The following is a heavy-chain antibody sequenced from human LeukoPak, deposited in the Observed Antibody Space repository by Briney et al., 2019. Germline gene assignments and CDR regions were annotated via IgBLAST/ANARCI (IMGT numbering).Heavy chain of an antibody. Sequence: GESLKISCKGSGYSFTSYWIGWVRQMPGKGLEWMGIIYPGDFDTRYSPSFQGQVTISADKSISTAYLQWSSLKASDTAMYYCARRTQMGATSPGFDYWGQGTLVTVSS. CDR3: ARRTQMGATSPGFDY. J-gene: IGHJ4*02. CDR2: IYPGDFDT. CDR1: GYSFTSYW. D-gene: IGHD1-26*01. V-gene: IGHV5-51*01.